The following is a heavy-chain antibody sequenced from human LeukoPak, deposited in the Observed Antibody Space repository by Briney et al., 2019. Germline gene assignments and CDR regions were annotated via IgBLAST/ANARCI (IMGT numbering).Heavy chain of an antibody. J-gene: IGHJ6*03. V-gene: IGHV1-69*05. Sequence: GASVKVSFKASGGTFSSYAISWVRQAPGQGLEWMGGIIPIFGTANYAQKFQGRVTITTDESTSTAYMELSSLRSEDTAVYYCARGATNYYYYYMDVWGKGTTVTVSS. CDR3: ARGATNYYYYYMDV. CDR1: GGTFSSYA. D-gene: IGHD5-12*01. CDR2: IIPIFGTA.